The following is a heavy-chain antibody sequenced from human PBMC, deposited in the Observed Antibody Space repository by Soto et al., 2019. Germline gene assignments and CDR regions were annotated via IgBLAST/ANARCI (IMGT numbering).Heavy chain of an antibody. D-gene: IGHD3-10*01. CDR2: INHSGST. Sequence: PSETLSLTCAVYGGSFSGYYWSWIRQPPGKGLEWIGEINHSGSTNYNPSLASRVTISVDTSKNQFSLKLTSVTAADTAVYYCARGGVRGSGSFDDMDVWGKGTTVTVS. V-gene: IGHV4-34*01. J-gene: IGHJ6*03. CDR1: GGSFSGYY. CDR3: ARGGVRGSGSFDDMDV.